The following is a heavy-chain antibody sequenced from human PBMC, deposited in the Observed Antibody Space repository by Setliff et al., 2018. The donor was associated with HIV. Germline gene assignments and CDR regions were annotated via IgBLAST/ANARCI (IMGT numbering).Heavy chain of an antibody. J-gene: IGHJ3*02. V-gene: IGHV4-34*01. CDR3: ARVGVVVWFGELSTPTHALDS. CDR1: GTSFSGYY. D-gene: IGHD3-10*01. Sequence: SETLSLTCAVYGTSFSGYYWNWIRQSPGKGLEWIGEVDHSGGTKFNPSLKSRVTISLKTSKNQFSLKLSSVTAADTAVYYCARVGVVVWFGELSTPTHALDSWGQGTMVTVSS. CDR2: VDHSGGT.